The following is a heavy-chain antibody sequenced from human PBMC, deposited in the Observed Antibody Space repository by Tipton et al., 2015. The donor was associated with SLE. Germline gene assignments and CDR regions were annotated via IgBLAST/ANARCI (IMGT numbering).Heavy chain of an antibody. Sequence: TLSLTCSVSTYSISNGHYWAWVRQPPGKGLEWIGTVYHTGNTYYNPSLKSRVTMSVDTSKNQFSLKLNSVTAADTAVYFCARAPPYFSSYYFDYWGQGTLVTVSS. CDR2: VYHTGNT. CDR1: TYSISNGHY. V-gene: IGHV4-38-2*02. CDR3: ARAPPYFSSYYFDY. J-gene: IGHJ4*02. D-gene: IGHD3-10*01.